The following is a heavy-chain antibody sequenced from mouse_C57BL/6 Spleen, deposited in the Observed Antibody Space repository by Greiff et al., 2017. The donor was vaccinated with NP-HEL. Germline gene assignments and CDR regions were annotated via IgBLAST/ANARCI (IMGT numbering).Heavy chain of an antibody. D-gene: IGHD1-1*01. CDR1: GYTFTTYP. CDR2: FHPYNDDT. V-gene: IGHV1-47*01. J-gene: IGHJ3*01. Sequence: QVHVKQSGAELVKPGASVKMSCKASGYTFTTYPIEWMKQNHGKSLEWIGNFHPYNDDTKYNEKFKGKATLTVEKSSSTVYLELSRLTSDDSAVYYCAMPMDYYGSSFAYWGQGTLVTVSA. CDR3: AMPMDYYGSSFAY.